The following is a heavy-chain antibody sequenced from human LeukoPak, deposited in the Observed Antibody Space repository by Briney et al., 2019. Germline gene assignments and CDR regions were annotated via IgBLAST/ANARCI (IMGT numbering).Heavy chain of an antibody. CDR2: IGPGGDT. V-gene: IGHV3-13*01. D-gene: IGHD1-26*01. Sequence: GGSLRLSCAASGFTFSSYDMHWVRQVRGKGLEWVSTIGPGGDTYYSNSVRGRFTISRENARNSLYPQMSSLRSADAATYYCARGAGSDWIHWGQGALVAVSS. CDR3: ARGAGSDWIH. CDR1: GFTFSSYD. J-gene: IGHJ4*02.